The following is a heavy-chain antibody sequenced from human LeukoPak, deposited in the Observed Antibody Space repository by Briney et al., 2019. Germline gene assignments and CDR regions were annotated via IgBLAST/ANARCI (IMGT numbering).Heavy chain of an antibody. CDR3: ARDSSSGGYSGDC. CDR2: INPNGGGT. V-gene: IGHV1-2*02. CDR1: GYTFAAYY. D-gene: IGHD1-26*01. Sequence: RASVKVSCKASGYTFAAYYVHWVRQAPGQGLEWMGWINPNGGGTNYAQKFQGRDTMTRDTSISTAYMELSRLTSDDTAVYYCARDSSSGGYSGDCWGQGTLVTVSS. J-gene: IGHJ4*02.